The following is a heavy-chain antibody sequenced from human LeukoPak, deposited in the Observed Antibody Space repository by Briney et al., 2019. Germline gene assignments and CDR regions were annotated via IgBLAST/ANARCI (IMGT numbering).Heavy chain of an antibody. CDR2: INYRGST. CDR1: GGSFSGYY. J-gene: IGHJ4*02. Sequence: SETLSLTCAVYGGSFSGYYWSWIRQPPGKGLEWIGEINYRGSTNYNPSPKSRVTISVDTSKNQFSLKLSSVTAADTAVYYCARAPKRLRFAFDYWGQGTLVTVSS. D-gene: IGHD3-3*01. V-gene: IGHV4-34*01. CDR3: ARAPKRLRFAFDY.